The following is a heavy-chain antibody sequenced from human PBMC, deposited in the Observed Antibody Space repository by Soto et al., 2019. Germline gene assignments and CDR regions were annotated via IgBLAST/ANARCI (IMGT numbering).Heavy chain of an antibody. CDR2: IRPMFGTA. V-gene: IGHV1-69*01. Sequence: QVQLVQSGAEVKKPGSSVKLSCKASGGTFINHAFSWVRQAPGQGLEWMGCIRPMFGTADYSQKLQGRVTITEDESTDTAHMELSSRRSDDSAVYYCARDDATYWGCDCDRYCFYGLYVWVQGTTVTVSS. D-gene: IGHD2-21*02. J-gene: IGHJ6*02. CDR3: ARDDATYWGCDCDRYCFYGLYV. CDR1: GGTFINHA.